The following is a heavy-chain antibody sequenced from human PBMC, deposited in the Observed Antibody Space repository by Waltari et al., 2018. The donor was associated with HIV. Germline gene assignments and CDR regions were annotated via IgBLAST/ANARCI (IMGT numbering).Heavy chain of an antibody. V-gene: IGHV3-15*01. Sequence: EGQLVESGGDLVNPGGCLSLPCAAQGFPFGGGGSRSVRQVPGKGLELVAHIRSRADGGTTDYAAVVKGRFTVSRDDSNSTLYLQMNSLKTGDTGVYYCATEETYASGTYFDYWGQGTLVTVSS. D-gene: IGHD3-10*01. J-gene: IGHJ4*02. CDR2: IRSRADGGTT. CDR3: ATEETYASGTYFDY. CDR1: GFPFGGGG.